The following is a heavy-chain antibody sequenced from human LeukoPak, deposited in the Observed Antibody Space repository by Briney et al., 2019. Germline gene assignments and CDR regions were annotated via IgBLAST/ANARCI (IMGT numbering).Heavy chain of an antibody. V-gene: IGHV4-59*01. CDR1: GGSISSYY. CDR3: ATFVRIAAAGTFDY. J-gene: IGHJ4*02. D-gene: IGHD6-13*01. CDR2: IYYGGST. Sequence: SETLSLTCTVSGGSISSYYWSWIRQPPGKGLEWIGYIYYGGSTNYNASLKSRVTISVDTSKNQFSLKLSSVTAADTAVYYCATFVRIAAAGTFDYWGQGTLVTVSS.